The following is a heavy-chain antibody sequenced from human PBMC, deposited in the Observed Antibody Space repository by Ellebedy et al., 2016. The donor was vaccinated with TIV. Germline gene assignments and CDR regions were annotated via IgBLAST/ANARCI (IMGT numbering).Heavy chain of an antibody. CDR1: GFNFNLYD. J-gene: IGHJ4*02. V-gene: IGHV3-30-3*01. CDR2: VSWNGNNE. Sequence: GESLKISCAASGFNFNLYDMHWVRQAPGKGLEWVAAVSWNGNNEYYADSMKGRFTISRDNSENTVYLQMNSLRPEDTAVYYCTRVKRLEYYFEYWGQGTLVTVSS. CDR3: TRVKRLEYYFEY. D-gene: IGHD6-25*01.